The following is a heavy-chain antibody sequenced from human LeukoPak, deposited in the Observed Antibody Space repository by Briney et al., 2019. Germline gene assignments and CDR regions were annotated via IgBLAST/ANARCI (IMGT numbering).Heavy chain of an antibody. Sequence: PGGSLRLSCAASGFAFSSYWMTWVRQTPGKGLEWVANIKPDGSGKNYVDSVKGRFTISRDNAKNSLYLQMKGLRVEDTAVYYCSSQPAVLDLDCRGQGTLVTVSS. CDR2: IKPDGSGK. CDR1: GFAFSSYW. D-gene: IGHD6-19*01. V-gene: IGHV3-7*01. J-gene: IGHJ4*02. CDR3: SSQPAVLDLDC.